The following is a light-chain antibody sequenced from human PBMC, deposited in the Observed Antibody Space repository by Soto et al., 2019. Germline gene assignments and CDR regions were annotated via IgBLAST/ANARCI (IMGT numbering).Light chain of an antibody. J-gene: IGLJ3*02. CDR3: AAWDDSLNGPV. V-gene: IGLV1-44*01. CDR1: NSNIGSSS. Sequence: QSVLTQAPSTSGTPGQRVTISCSGSNSNIGSSSVNWYRQVPGTAPELLIYTTNERPSGVPDRFSGSKSGTSASLAISGLQSEDEAEYFGAAWDDSLNGPVVGGGTKVTVL. CDR2: TTN.